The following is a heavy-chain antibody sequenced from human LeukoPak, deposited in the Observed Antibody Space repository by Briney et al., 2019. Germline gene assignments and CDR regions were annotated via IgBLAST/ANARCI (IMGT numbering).Heavy chain of an antibody. D-gene: IGHD3-3*01. J-gene: IGHJ4*02. CDR2: ISWNSGSI. CDR3: ARGVPYASWSGPHYSDY. V-gene: IGHV3-9*01. Sequence: PGGSLRLPCAASGFTFDDYAMHWVRQAPGKGLEWVSGISWNSGSIGYADSVKGRFTISRDNAKNSLYLQMNSLRAEDTAVYYCARGVPYASWSGPHYSDYWGQGTLVTVSS. CDR1: GFTFDDYA.